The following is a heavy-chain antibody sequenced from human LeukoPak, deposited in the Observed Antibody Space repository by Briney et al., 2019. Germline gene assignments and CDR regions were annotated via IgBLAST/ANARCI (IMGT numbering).Heavy chain of an antibody. J-gene: IGHJ5*02. CDR1: GYTFTDYY. CDR3: ARDTCNGGRCFNWFDP. CDR2: INPNGGGT. V-gene: IGHV1-2*02. D-gene: IGHD2-15*01. Sequence: ASVKVSCKASGYTFTDYYIHWVRQAPGQGLELMGWINPNGGGTNYAQNFQGRVTMTRDTSISTAYMELSSLRSDDTAVYYCARDTCNGGRCFNWFDPWGQGTLVTVSS.